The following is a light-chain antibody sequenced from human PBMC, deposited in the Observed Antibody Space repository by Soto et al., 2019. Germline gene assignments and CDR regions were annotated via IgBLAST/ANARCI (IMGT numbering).Light chain of an antibody. CDR3: CSYAGSTTWV. CDR2: EGT. CDR1: SSDIGSYNL. Sequence: QSALTQPASVSGSPGQSITISCAGTSSDIGSYNLVSWYQQHPGKAPKLMIYEGTKRPSGLSTRFSGSKSGNTASLTISGLQAEDEDDYYCCSYAGSTTWVFGGGTKVTVL. V-gene: IGLV2-23*01. J-gene: IGLJ3*02.